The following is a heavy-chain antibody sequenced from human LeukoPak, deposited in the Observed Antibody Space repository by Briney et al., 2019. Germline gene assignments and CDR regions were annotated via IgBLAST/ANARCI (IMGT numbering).Heavy chain of an antibody. J-gene: IGHJ4*02. CDR2: IYYSGST. Sequence: PSETLSLTCTVSGGSISSSSYYWGWIRQPPGKGLEWIGSIYYSGSTYYNPSLKSRVTISVDTSKNQFSLKLSSVTAADTAVYYGAVGGDSSSSSIDYWGQGTLVTVSS. V-gene: IGHV4-39*01. CDR1: GGSISSSSYY. D-gene: IGHD6-6*01. CDR3: AVGGDSSSSSIDY.